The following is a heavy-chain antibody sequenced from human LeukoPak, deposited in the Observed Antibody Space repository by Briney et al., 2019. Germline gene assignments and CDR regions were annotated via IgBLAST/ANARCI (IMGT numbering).Heavy chain of an antibody. CDR3: AIGDSGSHHSPFEY. CDR1: GFTFSSYG. CDR2: ISDDGSNK. D-gene: IGHD1-26*01. V-gene: IGHV3-30*03. Sequence: GRSLRLSCAASGFTFSSYGTHWVRQAPGKGLEWVAVISDDGSNKYYADSVKGRFTISRDNSKNTLYLEMNSLRAEDTAVYHCAIGDSGSHHSPFEYWGQGTLVTVSS. J-gene: IGHJ4*02.